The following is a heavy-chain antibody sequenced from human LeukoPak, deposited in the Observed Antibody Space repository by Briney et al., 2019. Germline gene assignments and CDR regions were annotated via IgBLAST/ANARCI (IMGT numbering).Heavy chain of an antibody. D-gene: IGHD1-7*01. Sequence: GGSLRLSCAASGFTFSSYAMHWVRQAPGKGLEWVAVISYDGSNKYYADSVKGRFTISRDNSKNTLYLQMNSLRAEDTAVYYCAREGNYGTATFDYRGQGTLVTVSS. J-gene: IGHJ4*02. V-gene: IGHV3-30-3*01. CDR2: ISYDGSNK. CDR1: GFTFSSYA. CDR3: AREGNYGTATFDY.